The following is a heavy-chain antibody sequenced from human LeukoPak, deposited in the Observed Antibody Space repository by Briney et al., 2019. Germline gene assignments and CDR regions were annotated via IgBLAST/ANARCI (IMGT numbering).Heavy chain of an antibody. CDR1: GFTFDDYG. V-gene: IGHV3-20*04. CDR3: ARVSYNYYGSGSYYNGPGDY. CDR2: INWNGGST. Sequence: GGSLRLPCAASGFTFDDYGMSWVRHAPGKGLEWVSGINWNGGSTGYADSVKGRFTISRDNAKNPLYLQMNSLRAEDTALYYCARVSYNYYGSGSYYNGPGDYWGQGTLVTVSS. J-gene: IGHJ4*02. D-gene: IGHD3-10*01.